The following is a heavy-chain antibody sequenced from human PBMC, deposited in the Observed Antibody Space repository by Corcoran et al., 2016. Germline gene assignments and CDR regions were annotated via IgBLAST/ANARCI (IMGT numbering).Heavy chain of an antibody. CDR3: ARVGGTGMIAVAGMRWFDP. J-gene: IGHJ5*02. D-gene: IGHD6-19*01. CDR2: IIPIFGTA. Sequence: QVQLVQSGAEVKKPGSSVKVSCKASGGTFSSYAISWVRQAPGQGLEWMGGIIPIFGTANYAQKFQGRVTITADESTSTAYMELSSLRSEDTAVYYCARVGGTGMIAVAGMRWFDPWGQGTLVTVSS. CDR1: GGTFSSYA. V-gene: IGHV1-69*01.